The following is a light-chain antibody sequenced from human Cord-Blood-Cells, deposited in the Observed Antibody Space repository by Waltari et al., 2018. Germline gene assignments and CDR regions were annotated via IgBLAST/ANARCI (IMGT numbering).Light chain of an antibody. CDR3: CSYAGSSTV. V-gene: IGLV2-23*01. CDR2: EGS. Sequence: QSALTQPASVSGSPGQSITLSCTGTSSDVGRYNLVSWYQQHPGKTPKPTIYEGSKRPSGVSNRFSGSKSGNTASLTISGLQAEDEADYYCCSYAGSSTVFGGGTKLTVL. CDR1: SSDVGRYNL. J-gene: IGLJ2*01.